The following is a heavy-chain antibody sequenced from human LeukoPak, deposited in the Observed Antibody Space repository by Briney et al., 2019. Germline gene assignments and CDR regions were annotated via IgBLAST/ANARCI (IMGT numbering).Heavy chain of an antibody. CDR2: IGTAGDT. D-gene: IGHD5-24*01. CDR3: ARGENNYFFDY. V-gene: IGHV3-13*01. CDR1: GFTSSSYD. J-gene: IGHJ4*02. Sequence: GGSLRLSCAASGFTSSSYDMHWVRQATGKGLEWVSAIGTAGDTYYPGSVKGRFTISRENAKNSLYLQMNSLRAEDTAVYYCARGENNYFFDYWGQGTLVTVSS.